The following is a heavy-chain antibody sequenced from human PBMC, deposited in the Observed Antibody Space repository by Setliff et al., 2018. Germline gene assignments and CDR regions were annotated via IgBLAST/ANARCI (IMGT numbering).Heavy chain of an antibody. CDR3: ARDSDILRGSRWFDP. D-gene: IGHD3-9*01. V-gene: IGHV4-61*09. CDR2: IYSSGHT. J-gene: IGHJ5*02. CDR1: GGSISSGTFY. Sequence: SETLSLTCTVSGGSISSGTFYWTWLRQPAGKGLEWIGHIYSSGHTNYSPSLRSRVTMSVDTSKKQLSLRLSTVTAADTAVYYCARDSDILRGSRWFDPWGQGTLVTVSS.